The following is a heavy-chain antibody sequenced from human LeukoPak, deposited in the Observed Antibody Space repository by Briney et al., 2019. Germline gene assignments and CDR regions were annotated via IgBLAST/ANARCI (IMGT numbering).Heavy chain of an antibody. V-gene: IGHV1-69*04. CDR3: ARDGYCSGGSCYSGHGMDV. CDR1: VGTFSSYA. CDR2: IIPILGIA. D-gene: IGHD2-15*01. J-gene: IGHJ6*02. Sequence: SVNVSCKSSVGTFSSYAISWVRQAPGQGLEWMGRIIPILGIANYAQKFQGRVTITADKSTSTAYMELSSLRSEDTAVYYCARDGYCSGGSCYSGHGMDVWGQGTTVTVSS.